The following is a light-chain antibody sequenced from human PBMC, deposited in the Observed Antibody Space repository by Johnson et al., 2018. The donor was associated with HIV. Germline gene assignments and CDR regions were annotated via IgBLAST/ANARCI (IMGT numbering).Light chain of an antibody. Sequence: QSVLTQPPSVSAAPGQNFNISCSGGSSNIGSNYVSWYQQFPGKEGKGRREEKKKGKLGIPDRFSDSQSGTSATLAITGLQPGDEADYYFGTWDTSLGTQYVFGSGTKVTVL. CDR3: GTWDTSLGTQYV. CDR1: SSNIGSNY. CDR2: EKK. J-gene: IGLJ1*01. V-gene: IGLV1-51*02.